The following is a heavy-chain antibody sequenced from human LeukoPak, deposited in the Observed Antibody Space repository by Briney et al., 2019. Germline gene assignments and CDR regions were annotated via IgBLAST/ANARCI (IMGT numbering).Heavy chain of an antibody. D-gene: IGHD3-22*01. CDR1: GFTFRDFA. CDR2: ISRSGEIS. J-gene: IGHJ4*02. CDR3: AKSDDNSNFHLTGYLDY. V-gene: IGHV3-23*01. Sequence: GGSLRLSCAASGFTFRDFAMNWARQAPGKGLEWVSIISRSGEISYHANSVTGRFTISRDNSKSTLYLQMNSLKAEDTAVYFCAKSDDNSNFHLTGYLDYWGQGTLVSVSS.